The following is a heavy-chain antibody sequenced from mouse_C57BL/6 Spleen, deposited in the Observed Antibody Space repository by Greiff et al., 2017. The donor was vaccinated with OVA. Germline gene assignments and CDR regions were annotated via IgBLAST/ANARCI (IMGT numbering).Heavy chain of an antibody. D-gene: IGHD1-1*01. CDR3: ARPYGSSLGFAY. CDR2: INPNNGGT. CDR1: GYTFTDYN. V-gene: IGHV1-18*01. Sequence: EVKLVESGPELVKPGASVKIPCKASGYTFTDYNMDWVKQSHGKSLEWIGDINPNNGGTIYNQKFKGKATLTVDKSSSTAYMELRSLTSEDTAVYYCARPYGSSLGFAYWGQGTLVTVSA. J-gene: IGHJ3*01.